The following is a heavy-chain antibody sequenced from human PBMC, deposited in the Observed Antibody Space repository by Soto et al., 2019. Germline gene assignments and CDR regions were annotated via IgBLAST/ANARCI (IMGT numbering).Heavy chain of an antibody. CDR3: AKAHLGAMAPFDS. D-gene: IGHD2-8*01. Sequence: GWSLRLSCAASAFSFSTSWMHWVRQAPGEGLVWVSRINPDGRTINYADSVKGRFTISRDNAKNTLYLQVNSLRADDTAVYYCAKAHLGAMAPFDSWGQGTLVTVSS. CDR1: AFSFSTSW. V-gene: IGHV3-74*01. J-gene: IGHJ4*02. CDR2: INPDGRTI.